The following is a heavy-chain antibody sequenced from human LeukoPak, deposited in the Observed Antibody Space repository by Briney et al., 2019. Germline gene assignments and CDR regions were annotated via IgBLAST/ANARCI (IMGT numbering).Heavy chain of an antibody. CDR1: EFTFSNYD. D-gene: IGHD6-25*01. CDR2: ISYDGSNT. Sequence: PGGPLRLSCAASEFTFSNYDMNGVRQAPGKGLEWVALISYDGSNTKYVDSVKGRFTISRDNAKNTLYLQMNSLRAEDTAVYYCARDQAADLFDYWGQGTLVSVSS. J-gene: IGHJ4*02. CDR3: ARDQAADLFDY. V-gene: IGHV3-30*04.